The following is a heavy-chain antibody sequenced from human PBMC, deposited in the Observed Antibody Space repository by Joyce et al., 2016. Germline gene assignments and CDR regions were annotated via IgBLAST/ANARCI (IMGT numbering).Heavy chain of an antibody. D-gene: IGHD2-2*01. V-gene: IGHV4-59*01. CDR2: IHYSGST. CDR1: GGSISSYY. CDR3: ARDRNEGYCSSTSCYYYYYYGMDV. J-gene: IGHJ6*02. Sequence: QVQLQESGPGLVKPSETLSLTCTVSGGSISSYYWSWIRQPPGKGLEWIGYIHYSGSTNFNPSLKSRVTMSVDTSKKQFSLRLSSVTAADTAVYYCARDRNEGYCSSTSCYYYYYYGMDVWGQGTTVTVSS.